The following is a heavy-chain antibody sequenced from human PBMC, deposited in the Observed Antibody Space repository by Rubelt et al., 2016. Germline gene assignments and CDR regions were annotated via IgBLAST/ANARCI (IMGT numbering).Heavy chain of an antibody. V-gene: IGHV4-61*05. Sequence: QLQLQESGPGLVKPSETLSLTCTVSGGSISSSSYYWGWIRQPPGKGLEWIGYVYYSGSTNYNPSLRSRLTISVDTSRNQFSLSLSAVTATDTAFYYCAGHSLNNWKGVGYFDPWGQGALVTVAS. CDR3: AGHSLNNWKGVGYFDP. CDR1: GGSISSSSYY. CDR2: VYYSGST. D-gene: IGHD1-20*01. J-gene: IGHJ5*02.